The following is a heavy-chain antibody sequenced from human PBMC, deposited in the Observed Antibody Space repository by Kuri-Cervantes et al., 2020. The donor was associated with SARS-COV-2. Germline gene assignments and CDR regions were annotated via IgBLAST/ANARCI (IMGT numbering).Heavy chain of an antibody. V-gene: IGHV3-9*01. J-gene: IGHJ6*02. CDR2: ISWNSGSI. D-gene: IGHD2-15*01. CDR1: GFTFDDYA. Sequence: SLKISCAASGFTFDDYAMHWVRQAPGKGLEWVSGISWNSGSIVYADSVKGRFTISRDNAKNSLYLQMNSLRDEDTAVYYCASARSPSYYYYYGKDVWGQATTTVSS. CDR3: ASARSPSYYYYYGKDV.